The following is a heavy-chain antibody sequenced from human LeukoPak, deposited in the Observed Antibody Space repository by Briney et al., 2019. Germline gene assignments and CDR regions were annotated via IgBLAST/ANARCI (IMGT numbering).Heavy chain of an antibody. J-gene: IGHJ4*02. V-gene: IGHV3-30*18. D-gene: IGHD3-22*01. CDR3: AKDGGGYYDSSGYSALDY. Sequence: GGSLRLSCAASGFTFSSYGMPWVRQAPGKGLEWVAVISYDGSNKYYADSVKGRFTISRDNSKNTLYLQMNSLRAVDTAVYYCAKDGGGYYDSSGYSALDYWGQGTLVTVSS. CDR2: ISYDGSNK. CDR1: GFTFSSYG.